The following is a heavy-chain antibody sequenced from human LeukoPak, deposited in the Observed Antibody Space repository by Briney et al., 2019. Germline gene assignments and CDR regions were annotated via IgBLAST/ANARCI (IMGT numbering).Heavy chain of an antibody. D-gene: IGHD2-2*01. J-gene: IGHJ4*02. CDR1: GFTFSNAW. V-gene: IGHV3-30-3*01. CDR2: ISYDGSNK. CDR3: ARESRAAAFFDY. Sequence: GGSLRLSCAASGFTFSNAWMSWVRQAPGKGLEWVAVISYDGSNKYYADSVKGRFTISRDNSKNTLYLQMNSLRAEDTAVYYCARESRAAAFFDYWGQGTLVTVSS.